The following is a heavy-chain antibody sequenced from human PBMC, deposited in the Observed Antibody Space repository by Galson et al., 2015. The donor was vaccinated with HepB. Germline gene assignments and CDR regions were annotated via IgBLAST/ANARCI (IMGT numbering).Heavy chain of an antibody. CDR3: ARRQVYGSGLYSMDV. CDR2: IYPSASET. CDR1: GYTFSMYW. Sequence: QSGAEVKKPGESLKISCEASGYTFSMYWIGWVRQMPGRGLEWMGTIYPSASETTYSPSFQGQVTISADKSINTAYLQWSSLKASDTAIYYCARRQVYGSGLYSMDVWGQGTTVTVSS. D-gene: IGHD2-15*01. J-gene: IGHJ6*02. V-gene: IGHV5-51*01.